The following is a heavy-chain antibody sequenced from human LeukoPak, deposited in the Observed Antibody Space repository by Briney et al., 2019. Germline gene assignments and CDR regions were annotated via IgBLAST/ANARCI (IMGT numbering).Heavy chain of an antibody. D-gene: IGHD2-15*01. CDR1: GGSISSSNYY. J-gene: IGHJ4*02. CDR3: AREMTYCSGGSCYSILHYFDY. V-gene: IGHV4-39*07. Sequence: SETLSLTCTVSGGSISSSNYYWGWIRQPPGKGLEWIGSIYYSGNTYYNPSLKSRLTISVDTSKNQFSLRLRSVTAADTAVYYCAREMTYCSGGSCYSILHYFDYWGQGTLVTVSS. CDR2: IYYSGNT.